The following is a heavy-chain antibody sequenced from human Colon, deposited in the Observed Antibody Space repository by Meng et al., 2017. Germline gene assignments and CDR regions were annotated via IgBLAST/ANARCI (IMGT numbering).Heavy chain of an antibody. CDR3: ARRVHDGRHYHYFDY. D-gene: IGHD3-16*01. V-gene: IGHV4-39*01. Sequence: QVQLQQWGAGLLKASETLSLTCTVSGGSIRSTSNYWDWVRQSPGTRLEWIGSIYYSGATYYNPSLKSRVTMSVDTSKNQFSLRLSSVTAADTAVYFCARRVHDGRHYHYFDYWGQGALVTVSS. CDR1: GGSIRSTSNY. J-gene: IGHJ4*02. CDR2: IYYSGAT.